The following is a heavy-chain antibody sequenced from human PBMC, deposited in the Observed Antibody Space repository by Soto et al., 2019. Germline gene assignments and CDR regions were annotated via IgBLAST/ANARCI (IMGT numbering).Heavy chain of an antibody. J-gene: IGHJ6*02. V-gene: IGHV4-39*01. CDR1: GGSISSSSYS. CDR3: GRQPGHCGSTTCFGYYSVDV. CDR2: IYYNGST. D-gene: IGHD2-2*01. Sequence: QLQLQESGPRLVKPSETLSLTCSVSGGSISSSSYSWGWIRQPPGKGLEWIGTIYYNGSTHYNPSLEGRVAISADTPNNQLSLRLSSVTAADTAVYYCGRQPGHCGSTTCFGYYSVDVWGQGTTVTVS.